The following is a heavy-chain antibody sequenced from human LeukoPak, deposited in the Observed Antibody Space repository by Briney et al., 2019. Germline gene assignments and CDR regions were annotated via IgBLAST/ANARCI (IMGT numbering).Heavy chain of an antibody. Sequence: PSETLSLTCTVSGGSISSYYWSWIRQPPGKGLEWIGYIYYSGSTNYNPSLKSRVTISVDTSKNQFSLKLSSVTAADTAVYYCAREFADTFPYWGQGTLVTVSS. V-gene: IGHV4-59*01. J-gene: IGHJ4*02. CDR2: IYYSGST. CDR3: AREFADTFPY. CDR1: GGSISSYY. D-gene: IGHD3-16*01.